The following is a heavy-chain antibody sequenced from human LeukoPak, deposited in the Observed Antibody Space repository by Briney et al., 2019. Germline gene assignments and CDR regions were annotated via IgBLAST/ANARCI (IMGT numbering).Heavy chain of an antibody. Sequence: GGSLRLSCAASGFTFSSYWMSWVRQAPGKGLEWVANIKQDGSEKYYVDSVEGRLTISRDNAKNSLYLQMNSLRAEDTAVYYCATVTGYSSSFDYWGQGTLVTVSS. CDR2: IKQDGSEK. CDR1: GFTFSSYW. CDR3: ATVTGYSSSFDY. V-gene: IGHV3-7*01. J-gene: IGHJ4*02. D-gene: IGHD6-13*01.